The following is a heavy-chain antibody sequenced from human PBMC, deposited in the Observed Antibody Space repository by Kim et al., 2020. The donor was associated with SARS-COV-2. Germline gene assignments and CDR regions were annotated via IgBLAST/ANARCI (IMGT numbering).Heavy chain of an antibody. D-gene: IGHD1-26*01. Sequence: GGSLRLSCAASGFTFSSYSMNWVRQAPGKGLEWVSSISSSSSYIYYADSVKGRFTISRDNDKNSLYLQMNSLRAEDTAVYYCASDFWELLLGYWGQGTLVTVSS. J-gene: IGHJ4*02. V-gene: IGHV3-21*01. CDR3: ASDFWELLLGY. CDR1: GFTFSSYS. CDR2: ISSSSSYI.